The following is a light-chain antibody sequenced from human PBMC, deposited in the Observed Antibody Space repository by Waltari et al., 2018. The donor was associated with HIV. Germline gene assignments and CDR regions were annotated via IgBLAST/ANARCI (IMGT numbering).Light chain of an antibody. J-gene: IGLJ1*01. Sequence: SYELTQPPSVSVSPGQTARITCSGDALPTKYAYWYQQRPGQAPLLVIFKDSGRPSGIPERFSGSSSGTTVTLTISGVQAEDEADYYCQSADSSGTYVFGTGTKVTVL. CDR3: QSADSSGTYV. V-gene: IGLV3-25*03. CDR1: ALPTKY. CDR2: KDS.